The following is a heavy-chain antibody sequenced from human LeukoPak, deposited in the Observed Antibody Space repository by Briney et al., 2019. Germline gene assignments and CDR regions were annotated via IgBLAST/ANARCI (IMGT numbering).Heavy chain of an antibody. Sequence: PGGSLRLSCAASGFSVSGFWMHWVRQAPGKELVWVARINVEGDYIDYAESVRGRFTISRDSAKNTLYLQMNSVRAEDTAVYSCARDLTGPNDHWGQGTLVTVSS. D-gene: IGHD3-16*01. CDR1: GFSVSGFW. CDR2: INVEGDYI. V-gene: IGHV3-74*01. J-gene: IGHJ4*02. CDR3: ARDLTGPNDH.